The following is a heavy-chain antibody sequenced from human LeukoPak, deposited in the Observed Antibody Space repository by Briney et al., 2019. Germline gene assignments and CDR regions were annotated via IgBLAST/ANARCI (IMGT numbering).Heavy chain of an antibody. CDR2: ISGYNGNT. J-gene: IGHJ4*02. CDR3: AREEVRRAVAGYFDN. D-gene: IGHD6-19*01. Sequence: ASVKVSCKASGYTFTSYGIRWVRQAPGQGLEWIGWISGYNGNTNYAQKLQGRVTMTTDTSTSTVYMELRSLRSDDTAVYYCAREEVRRAVAGYFDNWGQGTLVTVSS. V-gene: IGHV1-18*01. CDR1: GYTFTSYG.